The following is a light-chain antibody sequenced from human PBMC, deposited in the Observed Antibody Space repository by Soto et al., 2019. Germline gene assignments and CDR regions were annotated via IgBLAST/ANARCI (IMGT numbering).Light chain of an antibody. CDR3: QQHGTSPI. J-gene: IGKJ4*01. Sequence: EVVLTQSPGTLSLSPGERATLSCRASQAVSSILLAWYQQKPGQAPRLLIYGASSRATGIPDRFSGSGSGTVFTLTVSRLEPEDFAVYYCQQHGTSPIFGGGTKVEIK. CDR2: GAS. CDR1: QAVSSIL. V-gene: IGKV3-20*01.